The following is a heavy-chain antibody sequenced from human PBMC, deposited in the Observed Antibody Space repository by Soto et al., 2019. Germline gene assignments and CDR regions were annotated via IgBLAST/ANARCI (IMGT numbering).Heavy chain of an antibody. CDR2: IIPSYDRT. CDR1: GDAFKSYA. CDR3: ARDPTNDYGDYTFDY. Sequence: QVLLLQSGSEVKKAGSSVKVSCKASGDAFKSYAIHWVRQAPGQGLEYMGRIIPSYDRTKYAQKFQGRLTLTADMYTSTVYMELSSLRSEDTAGYYCARDPTNDYGDYTFDYWGQGTKVIVSS. J-gene: IGHJ4*02. V-gene: IGHV1-69*06. D-gene: IGHD4-17*01.